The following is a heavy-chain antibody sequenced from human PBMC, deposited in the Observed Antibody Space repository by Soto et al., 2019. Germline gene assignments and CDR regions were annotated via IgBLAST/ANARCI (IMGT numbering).Heavy chain of an antibody. CDR3: ARTRSAWSDFLYYSLDL. Sequence: QVQLVESGGGVVQPGRSLRLSCAASGFTFNSNGMHWVRQGPGNGLEWVAFISYDSTKTYYADSVKGRFTISRDNSNSALYVQMNSLTGEDTAVYYCARTRSAWSDFLYYSLDLWGQGTTVTVSS. D-gene: IGHD1-26*01. CDR2: ISYDSTKT. V-gene: IGHV3-30*03. J-gene: IGHJ6*02. CDR1: GFTFNSNG.